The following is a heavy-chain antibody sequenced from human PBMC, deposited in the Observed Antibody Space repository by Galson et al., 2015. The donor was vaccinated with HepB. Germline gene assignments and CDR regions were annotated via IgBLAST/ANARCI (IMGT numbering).Heavy chain of an antibody. D-gene: IGHD4/OR15-4a*01. Sequence: SLRLSCAASGFTLKNHSMHWVRQAPGNGLEWISMMAYNGVTKYFADSLKGRFTISRDNSKNILYLLMNSLRTEDTAVYYCARGTTDSDFGNYYHLDVWGPGTTVTVSS. CDR3: ARGTTDSDFGNYYHLDV. CDR1: GFTLKNHS. J-gene: IGHJ6*02. V-gene: IGHV3-30-3*01. CDR2: MAYNGVTK.